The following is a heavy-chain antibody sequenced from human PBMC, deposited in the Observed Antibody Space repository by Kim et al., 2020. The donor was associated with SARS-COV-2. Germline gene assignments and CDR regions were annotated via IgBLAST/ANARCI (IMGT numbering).Heavy chain of an antibody. CDR2: INHSGST. D-gene: IGHD3-16*01. J-gene: IGHJ4*02. CDR1: GGSFSGYY. V-gene: IGHV4-34*01. CDR3: ARGRHEYERALARPFFDY. Sequence: SETLSLTCAVYGGSFSGYYWSWIRQPPGKGLEWIGEINHSGSTNYNPSLKSRVTISVDTSKNQFSLKLSSVTAADTAVYYCARGRHEYERALARPFFDYWGQGTLVTVSS.